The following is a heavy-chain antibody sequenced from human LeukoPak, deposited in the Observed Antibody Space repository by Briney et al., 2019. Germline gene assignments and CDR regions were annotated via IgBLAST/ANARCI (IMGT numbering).Heavy chain of an antibody. CDR2: IYTSGST. V-gene: IGHV4-4*07. D-gene: IGHD6-6*01. CDR1: GGSISSYY. Sequence: SETLSLTCTVSGGSISSYYWSWIRQPAGKGLEWIGRIYTSGSTNYNPSLKSRVTMSVDTSKNQFSLKLSSVTAADTAVYYCARDSSSSSSFGAFDIWGQGTMVTVSS. CDR3: ARDSSSSSSFGAFDI. J-gene: IGHJ3*02.